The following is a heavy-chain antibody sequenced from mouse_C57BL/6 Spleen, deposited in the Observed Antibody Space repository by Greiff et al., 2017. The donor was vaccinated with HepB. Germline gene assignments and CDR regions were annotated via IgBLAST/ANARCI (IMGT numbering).Heavy chain of an antibody. CDR3: ALTAGYFDV. Sequence: VQLQQSGAELVRPGTSVKVSCKASGYAFTNYLIEWVKQRPGQGLEWIGVINPGSGGTNYNEKFKGKATLTADKSSSTAYMQLSSLTSEDSAVYFCALTAGYFDVWGTGTKVTVSS. CDR1: GYAFTNYL. V-gene: IGHV1-54*01. J-gene: IGHJ1*03. CDR2: INPGSGGT.